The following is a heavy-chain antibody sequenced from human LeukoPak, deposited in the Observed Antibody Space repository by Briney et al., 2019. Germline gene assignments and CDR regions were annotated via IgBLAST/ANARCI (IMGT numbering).Heavy chain of an antibody. Sequence: ASVKVSCKASGYTFTSYDFNWVRQATGQGLEWMGSMNPNNNNVGYAQKFQGRVTMTRDTSISTAYMELGSLTSEDTAVYYCARGAFLPQYRRDFDPWGQGTLVTVSS. CDR3: ARGAFLPQYRRDFDP. D-gene: IGHD6-6*01. J-gene: IGHJ5*02. V-gene: IGHV1-8*01. CDR1: GYTFTSYD. CDR2: MNPNNNNV.